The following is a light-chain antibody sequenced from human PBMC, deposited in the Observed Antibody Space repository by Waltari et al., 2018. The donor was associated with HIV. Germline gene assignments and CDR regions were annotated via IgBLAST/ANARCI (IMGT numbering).Light chain of an antibody. CDR1: SSTL. Sequence: QSALTQPASVSGSPGQSITISCTATSSTLVSWYQQHPGKAPKRIIYEVSKRPSGVSDRFSAAKSVNTASLTISGHEAEDEADYHCCSYVGVVNSFVLFGGGTKLTVL. CDR3: CSYVGVVNSFVL. V-gene: IGLV2-23*02. J-gene: IGLJ2*01. CDR2: EVS.